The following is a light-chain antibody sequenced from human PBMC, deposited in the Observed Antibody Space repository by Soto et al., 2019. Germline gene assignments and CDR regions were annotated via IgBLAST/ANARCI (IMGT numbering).Light chain of an antibody. Sequence: IVITQSPAILSVSQGERATLSCRASLSVATNLAWYQQKPGQAPRLLIYGASPRVSGVPERFSGGGSATEFNLTISSLQSEDIAVYYCQQYNNWRRTFGQGTKVEV. CDR2: GAS. CDR3: QQYNNWRRT. J-gene: IGKJ1*01. CDR1: LSVATN. V-gene: IGKV3-15*01.